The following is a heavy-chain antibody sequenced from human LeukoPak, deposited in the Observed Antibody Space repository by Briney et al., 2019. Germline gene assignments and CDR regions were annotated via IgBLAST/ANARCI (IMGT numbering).Heavy chain of an antibody. V-gene: IGHV4-59*01. CDR2: IYYSGST. CDR1: GGSISSYY. D-gene: IGHD2-2*02. Sequence: SETLSLTCTVSGGSISSYYWSWIRQPPGKGLEWIGYIYYSGSTNYNPSLKSRVTISVDTSKNQFSLKLSSVTAADTAVYYCTAQLLYVYYFDYWGQGTLVTVSS. J-gene: IGHJ4*02. CDR3: TAQLLYVYYFDY.